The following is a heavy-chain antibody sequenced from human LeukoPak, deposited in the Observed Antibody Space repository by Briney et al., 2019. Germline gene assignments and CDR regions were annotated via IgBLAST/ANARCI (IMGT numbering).Heavy chain of an antibody. CDR1: GFTFSNYD. Sequence: GRSLRLSCAASGFTFSNYDMHWVRQAPGKGLEWVAVISYDGTNKYYADSVKGRFTISRDNSKNTLYLQMNSLRAEDTAVYYCAKAQWELRNDDTFDIWGQGTMVTVSS. CDR2: ISYDGTNK. CDR3: AKAQWELRNDDTFDI. V-gene: IGHV3-30*18. D-gene: IGHD1-26*01. J-gene: IGHJ3*02.